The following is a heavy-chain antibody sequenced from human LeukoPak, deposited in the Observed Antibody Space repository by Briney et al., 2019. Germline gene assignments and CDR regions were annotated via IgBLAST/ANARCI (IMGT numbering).Heavy chain of an antibody. CDR2: ISGSGGST. Sequence: PGGSLRLSCAASGFTFSSYAMNWVRQAPGKGLEWVSAISGSGGSTYYADSVKGRFTISRDNSKNMLYLQMNSLRAEDTAVYYCAKNREYTSPLGDYFDYWGQGTLVTVSS. CDR1: GFTFSSYA. J-gene: IGHJ4*02. V-gene: IGHV3-23*01. CDR3: AKNREYTSPLGDYFDY. D-gene: IGHD2/OR15-2a*01.